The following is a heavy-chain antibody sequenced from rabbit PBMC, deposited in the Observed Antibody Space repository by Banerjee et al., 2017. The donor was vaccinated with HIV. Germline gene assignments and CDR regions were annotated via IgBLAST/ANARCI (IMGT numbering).Heavy chain of an antibody. CDR1: GFSFSSSYW. V-gene: IGHV1S45*01. J-gene: IGHJ4*01. CDR3: AREAYADSSL. D-gene: IGHD8-1*01. CDR2: IDAGSGGDT. Sequence: EESGGDLVKPEGSLTLTCTASGFSFSSSYWIWWVRQAPGKGLERIACIDAGSGGDTYYASWAKGRFTISKTSSSTVTLQMTSLTAADTATYFCAREAYADSSLWGQGTLVTVS.